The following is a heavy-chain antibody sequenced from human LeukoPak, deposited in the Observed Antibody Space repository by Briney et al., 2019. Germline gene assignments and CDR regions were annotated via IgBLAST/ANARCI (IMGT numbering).Heavy chain of an antibody. Sequence: PSETLSLTCAVYGGSFSGYYWSWIRQPPGKGLEWIGEINHSGSTKYNPSLKSRVTLSVDPSKNKFSLKLSSVAAADTAVYYCARGPHYRGTFGYWGQGTLVTVSS. V-gene: IGHV4-34*01. CDR1: GGSFSGYY. CDR3: ARGPHYRGTFGY. D-gene: IGHD3-16*01. J-gene: IGHJ4*02. CDR2: INHSGST.